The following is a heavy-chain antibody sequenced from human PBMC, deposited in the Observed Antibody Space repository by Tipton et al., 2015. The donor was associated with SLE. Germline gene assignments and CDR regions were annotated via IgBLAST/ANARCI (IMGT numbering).Heavy chain of an antibody. Sequence: TLSLTCAVSGGSITSSYWSWIRQPPGKGLEWIGYIYYSGSTYYNPSLKSRVTISVDTSKNQFSLKLSSVTAADTAVYYCARDVTGDGLDWGQGTLVTVSS. CDR1: GGSITSSY. CDR3: ARDVTGDGLD. CDR2: IYYSGST. D-gene: IGHD3-16*01. V-gene: IGHV4-59*12. J-gene: IGHJ4*02.